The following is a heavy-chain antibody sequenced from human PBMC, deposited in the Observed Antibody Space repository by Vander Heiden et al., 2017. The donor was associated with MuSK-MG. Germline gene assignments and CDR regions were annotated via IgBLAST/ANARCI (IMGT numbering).Heavy chain of an antibody. D-gene: IGHD6-19*01. Sequence: EVQLVQSGAEVKKPGESLRISCKGSGYSLTSYSISWVRQMPGQGLEWMGRIDPSDSYTNYSPSFQGHVTISADKSISTAYLQWSSLKASDTAMYYCARPQKYSSGLYGMDVWGQGTTVTVSS. CDR2: IDPSDSYT. CDR3: ARPQKYSSGLYGMDV. CDR1: GYSLTSYS. V-gene: IGHV5-10-1*03. J-gene: IGHJ6*02.